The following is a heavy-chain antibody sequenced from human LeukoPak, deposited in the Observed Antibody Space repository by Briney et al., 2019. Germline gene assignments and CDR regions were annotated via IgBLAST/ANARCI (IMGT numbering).Heavy chain of an antibody. Sequence: PGGSLRLSCAASGFTFSSYGMHWVRQASGKGLEGVAVIWYDGSNKYYADSVKGRFTISRDNSKNTLYLQMNSLRAEDTAVYYCASMGAYDILTGYYKGVGGFDYWGQGTLVTVSS. V-gene: IGHV3-33*01. CDR3: ASMGAYDILTGYYKGVGGFDY. CDR2: IWYDGSNK. CDR1: GFTFSSYG. D-gene: IGHD3-9*01. J-gene: IGHJ4*02.